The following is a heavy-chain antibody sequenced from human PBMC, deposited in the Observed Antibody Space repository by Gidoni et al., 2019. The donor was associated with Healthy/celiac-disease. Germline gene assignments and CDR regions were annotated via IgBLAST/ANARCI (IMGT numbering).Heavy chain of an antibody. D-gene: IGHD3-9*01. CDR2: ISSSSSYI. CDR1: GFTFSSYS. J-gene: IGHJ6*02. CDR3: ARVRVPVLRYFDWLRPTYGMDV. V-gene: IGHV3-21*01. Sequence: EVQLVESGGGLVKPGGSLRLSCAASGFTFSSYSMNWVRQAPGKGLEWVSSISSSSSYIYYADSVKGRFTISRDNAKNSLYLQMNSLRAEDTAVYYCARVRVPVLRYFDWLRPTYGMDVWGQGTTVTVSS.